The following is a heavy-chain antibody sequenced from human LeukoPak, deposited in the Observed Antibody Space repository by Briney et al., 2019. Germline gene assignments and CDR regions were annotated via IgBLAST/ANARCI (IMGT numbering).Heavy chain of an antibody. CDR2: IYYSGST. Sequence: PSETLSLTCTVSGGSVSSGSYYWSWIRQPPGKGLEWIGYIYYSGSTNYNPSLKSRVTISVDTSKNQFSLKLSSVTAADTAVYYCARDFMGIAARHPFYYYGMDVWGQGTTVTVSS. V-gene: IGHV4-61*01. J-gene: IGHJ6*02. CDR3: ARDFMGIAARHPFYYYGMDV. CDR1: GGSVSSGSYY. D-gene: IGHD6-6*01.